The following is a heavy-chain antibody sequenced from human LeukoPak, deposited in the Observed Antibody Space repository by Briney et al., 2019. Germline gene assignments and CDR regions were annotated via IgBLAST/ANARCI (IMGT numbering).Heavy chain of an antibody. CDR1: EFSFSAYA. CDR2: VRYGGNIK. D-gene: IGHD3-9*01. V-gene: IGHV3-30*02. J-gene: IGHJ4*02. CDR3: TKDLGTEYNIFDY. Sequence: PGGSLRLSCAASEFSFSAYAMHWIRQAPGRGLEWVAFVRYGGNIKYYADSVKGRFTISTDNSKNTLYLQMNSLRPEDTAVYYCTKDLGTEYNIFDYWGQGTLVTVSS.